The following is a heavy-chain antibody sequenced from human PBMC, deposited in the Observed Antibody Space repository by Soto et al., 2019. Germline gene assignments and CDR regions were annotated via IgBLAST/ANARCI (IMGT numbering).Heavy chain of an antibody. CDR2: IYYSGST. V-gene: IGHV4-31*03. CDR3: ARQIRYPYYMDV. J-gene: IGHJ6*03. Sequence: SSETLSLTCTVSGGSISSGGYYWSWIRQHPGKGLEWIGYIYYSGSTYYNPSLKSRVTISVDTSKNQFSLKLSSVTAADTAVYYCARQIRYPYYMDVWGKGTTVTVSS. CDR1: GGSISSGGYY. D-gene: IGHD4-17*01.